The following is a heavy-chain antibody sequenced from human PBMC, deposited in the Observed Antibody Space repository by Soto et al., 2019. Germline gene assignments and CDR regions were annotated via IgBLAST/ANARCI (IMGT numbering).Heavy chain of an antibody. CDR1: GDSISSSSYY. V-gene: IGHV4-39*01. CDR2: IYYSGST. Sequence: SETLSLTCTVTGDSISSSSYYWGWIRQPAGKGLGWIGSIYYSGSTYNNPSLRSRVSMSIATSKDQFSLQMKFVTAADTALYFFARQRTSVVTQAYFDVWGPGSLIT. D-gene: IGHD1-1*01. J-gene: IGHJ4*02. CDR3: ARQRTSVVTQAYFDV.